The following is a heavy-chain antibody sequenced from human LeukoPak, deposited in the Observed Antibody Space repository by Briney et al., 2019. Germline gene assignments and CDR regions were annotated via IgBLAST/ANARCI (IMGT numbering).Heavy chain of an antibody. CDR2: FDPEDGET. CDR3: ATIRYSGSYFQYYFDY. J-gene: IGHJ4*02. CDR1: GYTLTELS. V-gene: IGHV1-24*01. Sequence: ASVKVSCKVSGYTLTELSMHWVRQAPGKGLEWMGGFDPEDGETIYAQKFQGRVTMTEDTSTDTAYVELSGLRSEDTAVYYCATIRYSGSYFQYYFDYWGQGTLVTISS. D-gene: IGHD1-26*01.